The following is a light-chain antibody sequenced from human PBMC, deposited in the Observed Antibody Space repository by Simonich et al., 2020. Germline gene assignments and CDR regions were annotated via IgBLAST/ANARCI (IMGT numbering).Light chain of an antibody. CDR3: CSYAGSSTVV. J-gene: IGLJ2*01. CDR2: EGS. CDR1: SSDVGSYNL. Sequence: QSALTQPASVSGSPGQSITISCTVTSSDVGSYNLVSWYQQHPGKAPKLMIYEGSKRPSVVSNLFSGSKSGNTASLTISGLQAEDEADYYCCSYAGSSTVVFGGGTKLTVL. V-gene: IGLV2-23*01.